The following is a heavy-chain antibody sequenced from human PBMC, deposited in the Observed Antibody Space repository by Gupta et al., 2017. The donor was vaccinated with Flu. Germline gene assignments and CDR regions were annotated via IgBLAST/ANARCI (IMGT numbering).Heavy chain of an antibody. Sequence: YSFSDHYIHWVREGPGQGLEWMGWIYPGSGVSDFTQEIQGSVALTRDTSIRTAYMEISRLTSDDTAVYYCERDFSSGDNCSSAMDGGGQGTTVTVSS. V-gene: IGHV1-2*02. D-gene: IGHD1-1*01. CDR2: IYPGSGVS. J-gene: IGHJ6*02. CDR1: YSFSDHY. CDR3: ERDFSSGDNCSSAMDG.